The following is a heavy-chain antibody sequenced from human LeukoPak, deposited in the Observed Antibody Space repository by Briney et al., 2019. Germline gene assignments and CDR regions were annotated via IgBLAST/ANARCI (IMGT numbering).Heavy chain of an antibody. V-gene: IGHV4-59*01. CDR3: ARAMGGAGTVTDP. J-gene: IGHJ5*02. Sequence: TSETLSLTCSVSGGSISGYYWSWIRQPPGQGLEWIGYIYYSGSTNYNPSLKSRVIISRDTSKNQFSLKLNSVTAADTAVYYCARAMGGAGTVTDPWGQGTLVTVSS. CDR2: IYYSGST. CDR1: GGSISGYY. D-gene: IGHD6-13*01.